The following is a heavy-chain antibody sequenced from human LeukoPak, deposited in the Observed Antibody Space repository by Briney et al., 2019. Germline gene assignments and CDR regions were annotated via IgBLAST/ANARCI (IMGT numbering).Heavy chain of an antibody. CDR3: SKDRIPDGFYSLDH. Sequence: GRSLRLSCTASGFAFSAYAMNWVRQAPGKGLEWVSVIFGSGAGINYADSVKGRFTISRDNSKNTLYLQMNTLRAEDTAIYCSKDRIPDGFYSLDHWGQGALVTVSS. V-gene: IGHV3-23*01. CDR1: GFAFSAYA. D-gene: IGHD3-3*01. J-gene: IGHJ4*02. CDR2: IFGSGAGI.